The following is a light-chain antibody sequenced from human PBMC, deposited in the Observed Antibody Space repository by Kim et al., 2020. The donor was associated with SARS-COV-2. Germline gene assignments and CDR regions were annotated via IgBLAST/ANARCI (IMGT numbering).Light chain of an antibody. V-gene: IGKV1-39*01. Sequence: DIQMTQSPSSLSASVGDRVTITCRTSQSISSHLNWYHQKPGRAPKLLISAASTLQGGVPSRFSGSGSETDFTLTISSLQPENFATYFWQQSYITPFTFGPGTKVDIK. J-gene: IGKJ3*01. CDR2: AAS. CDR1: QSISSH. CDR3: QQSYITPFT.